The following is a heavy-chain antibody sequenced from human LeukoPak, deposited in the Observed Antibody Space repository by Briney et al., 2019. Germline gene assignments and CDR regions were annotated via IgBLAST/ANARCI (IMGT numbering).Heavy chain of an antibody. CDR1: GGTFSSHT. CDR3: ARSKSVAGSFDX. D-gene: IGHD6-19*01. CDR2: IIPILGIA. J-gene: IGHJ4*02. V-gene: IGHV1-69*02. Sequence: GASVKVSCKASGGTFSSHTISWVRQAPGQGLEWMGRIIPILGIANYAQKFQGRVTITAHKSTSTAYMELSSLRSENTAVYYCARSKSVAGSFDXWGQGXLVTVS.